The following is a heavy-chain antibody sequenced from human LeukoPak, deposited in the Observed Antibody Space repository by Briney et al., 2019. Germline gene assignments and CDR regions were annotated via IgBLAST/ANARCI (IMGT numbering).Heavy chain of an antibody. CDR3: ASGSGSYRTPYYYMDV. Sequence: GGSLRLSCAASGFTVSSNYMSWVRQPPGKGLEWVSVIYIGGSTYYADSVKGRFTISRDNSKNTLYLQMNNLRAEDTAVYYCASGSGSYRTPYYYMDVWGKGTTVTVSS. D-gene: IGHD3-10*01. CDR2: IYIGGST. V-gene: IGHV3-53*01. J-gene: IGHJ6*03. CDR1: GFTVSSNY.